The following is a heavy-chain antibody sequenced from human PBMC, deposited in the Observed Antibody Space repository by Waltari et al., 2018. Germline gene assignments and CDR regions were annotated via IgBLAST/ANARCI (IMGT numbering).Heavy chain of an antibody. D-gene: IGHD5-12*01. CDR2: IYYSGTT. CDR1: GGSISTYY. V-gene: IGHV4-59*01. CDR3: ARGYSGNYGRFDY. J-gene: IGHJ4*02. Sequence: QVQLQESGPGLVKPSETLSLTCTVSGGSISTYYWSWIRQPPGKGLEWIGYIYYSGTTNYNPSLKSRVTISVDTSKNQFSLKLSSVTAADTAVYYCARGYSGNYGRFDYWGQGTLVIVSS.